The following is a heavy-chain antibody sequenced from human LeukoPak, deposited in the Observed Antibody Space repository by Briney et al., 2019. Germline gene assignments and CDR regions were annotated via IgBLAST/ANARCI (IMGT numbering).Heavy chain of an antibody. V-gene: IGHV3-11*01. CDR1: GFTFSDSY. CDR3: SRTTEGYAGGPGYSYYYYMDV. J-gene: IGHJ6*03. Sequence: GGSLRLSCAASGFTFSDSYMTWIRQAPGKGLELLSYISGSSSDVNYIDSVRGRFTISRDNAKNSLYLHMNSLTVEDTAVDYCSRTTEGYAGGPGYSYYYYMDVWGKGTTVTISS. D-gene: IGHD5-12*01. CDR2: ISGSSSDV.